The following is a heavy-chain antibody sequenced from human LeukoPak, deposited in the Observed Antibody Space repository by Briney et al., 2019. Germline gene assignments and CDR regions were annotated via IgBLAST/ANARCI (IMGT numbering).Heavy chain of an antibody. V-gene: IGHV3-11*04. Sequence: PGGSLRLSCAASGFTFSDYYMGWIRQAPGKGLEWVSYITDNGRKIYYADSVKGRFTISRDNAKNSLYLQMNRLRAEDTAVYYCARRAAQWLARPYNWFDPWGQGTLVTVSS. CDR3: ARRAAQWLARPYNWFDP. J-gene: IGHJ5*02. CDR2: ITDNGRKI. CDR1: GFTFSDYY. D-gene: IGHD6-19*01.